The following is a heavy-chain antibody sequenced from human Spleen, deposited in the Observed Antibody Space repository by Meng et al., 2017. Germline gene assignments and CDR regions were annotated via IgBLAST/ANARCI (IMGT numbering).Heavy chain of an antibody. CDR3: VRDRYYYDSNGYYTEN. J-gene: IGHJ4*02. V-gene: IGHV3-21*01. CDR1: EFTFSRYA. Sequence: GESLKISCAASEFTFSRYAMTWVRQAPGKGLEWVSSTTSNTDYIYYADSVKGRFTVSRDNAKNSLYLQMNSLRAEDTAVYYCVRDRYYYDSNGYYTENWGQGTLVTVSS. D-gene: IGHD3-22*01. CDR2: TTSNTDYI.